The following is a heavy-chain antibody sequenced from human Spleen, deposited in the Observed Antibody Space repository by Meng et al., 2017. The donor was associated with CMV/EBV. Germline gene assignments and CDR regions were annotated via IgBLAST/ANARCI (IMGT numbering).Heavy chain of an antibody. Sequence: GGSLRLSCAASGFTVSSNFMSWVRQAPGKGLEWVGIINPSGGGTTYAQKFQGRVTMTRDTSTNTVYMELNSLRSEDTAVYYCARDQTGSKGHMDVWGQGATVTVSS. V-gene: IGHV1-46*01. CDR1: GFTVSSNF. D-gene: IGHD1-14*01. CDR2: INPSGGGT. J-gene: IGHJ6*02. CDR3: ARDQTGSKGHMDV.